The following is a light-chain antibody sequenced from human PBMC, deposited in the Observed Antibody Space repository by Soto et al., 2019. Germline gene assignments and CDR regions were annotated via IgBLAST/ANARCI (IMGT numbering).Light chain of an antibody. J-gene: IGKJ1*01. CDR2: KAS. CDR1: QSISSW. Sequence: DIQMTQSPSTLSASVGDRVTITCRASQSISSWLAWYQQKPGKAPKLLIYKASSLESGVPSRFSGSGSGKEFTLTISSLQPDDFATYYCQQYNTYWTFGQGTTVEIK. CDR3: QQYNTYWT. V-gene: IGKV1-5*03.